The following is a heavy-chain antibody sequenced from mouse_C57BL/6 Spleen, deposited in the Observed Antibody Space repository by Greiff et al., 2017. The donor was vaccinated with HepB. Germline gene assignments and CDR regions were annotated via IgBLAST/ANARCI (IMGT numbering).Heavy chain of an antibody. Sequence: VKLMESGPGLVAPSQSLSITCTVSGFSLTSYGVHWVRQPPGKGLEWLVVIWSDGSTNYNSALKYRLSIKKDNSKSQVFLKMNSLQTDDTAMYYCAKHEDYDNVGDYYAMDDWGQGASVTV. CDR2: IWSDGST. V-gene: IGHV2-6-1*01. CDR1: GFSLTSYG. J-gene: IGHJ4*01. CDR3: AKHEDYDNVGDYYAMDD. D-gene: IGHD2-4*01.